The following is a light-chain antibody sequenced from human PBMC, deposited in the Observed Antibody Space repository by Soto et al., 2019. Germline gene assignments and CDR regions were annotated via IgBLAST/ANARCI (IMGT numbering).Light chain of an antibody. CDR2: AAS. V-gene: IGKV1-8*01. Sequence: IQMTQSPSSVSASVGDRVTITCRASQGISSYLAWYQQKPGKAPKLLIYAASTLQSGVPSRFSGSGSGTDFTLTISCLQSEDFATYYCQQYYTYPRTFGQGTKVDIK. J-gene: IGKJ1*01. CDR3: QQYYTYPRT. CDR1: QGISSY.